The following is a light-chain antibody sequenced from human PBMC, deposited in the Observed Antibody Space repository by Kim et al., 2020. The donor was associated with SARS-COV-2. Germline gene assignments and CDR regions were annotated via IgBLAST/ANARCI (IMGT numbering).Light chain of an antibody. J-gene: IGLJ3*02. CDR1: KNNVGNFG. CDR3: ASWDSSLNAWV. V-gene: IGLV10-54*04. Sequence: QTATLTCPGAKNNVGNFGSAWLQQHQGHPPTLLSYTTNNRPSAISERFSASRSGNTASLTISGLQPDDEADYYCASWDSSLNAWVFGGGTQLTVL. CDR2: TTN.